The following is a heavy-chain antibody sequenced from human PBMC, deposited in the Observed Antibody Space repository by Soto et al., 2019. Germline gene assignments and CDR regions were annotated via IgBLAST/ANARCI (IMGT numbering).Heavy chain of an antibody. D-gene: IGHD6-13*01. J-gene: IGHJ5*02. CDR2: IRSNSAYI. CDR1: GFTFRSFT. CDR3: TRDASRDSSARGWFDP. Sequence: GGSLRLSCAASGFTFRSFTMNWVRQAPGKGLEWVSTIRSNSAYIYYTDALRGRFTISRDNAKNSLHLQMNSLRAEDTAVYYCTRDASRDSSARGWFDPWGPGTLVTVSS. V-gene: IGHV3-21*01.